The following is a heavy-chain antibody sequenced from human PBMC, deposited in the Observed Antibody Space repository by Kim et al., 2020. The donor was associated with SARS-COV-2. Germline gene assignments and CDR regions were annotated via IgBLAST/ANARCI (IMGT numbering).Heavy chain of an antibody. D-gene: IGHD3-22*01. Sequence: GGSLRLSCAASGFTFSNAWMSWVRQAPGKGLEWVGRIKSKTDGGTTDYAAPVKGRFTISRDDSKNTLYLQMNSLKTEDTAVYYCTTHPGIGPNYYDSRGGPWGQGTLVTVSS. V-gene: IGHV3-15*01. CDR3: TTHPGIGPNYYDSRGGP. CDR2: IKSKTDGGTT. J-gene: IGHJ5*02. CDR1: GFTFSNAW.